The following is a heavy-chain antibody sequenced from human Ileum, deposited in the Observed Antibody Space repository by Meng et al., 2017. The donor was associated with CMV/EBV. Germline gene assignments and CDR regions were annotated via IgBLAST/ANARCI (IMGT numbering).Heavy chain of an antibody. V-gene: IGHV4-34*02. J-gene: IGHJ1*01. CDR2: VNNRGRT. Sequence: GQFQPWGQGRLKPSGPLSLTCAVSGEPLNGFFCSWIRQPPGRGLEWFGEVNNRGRTNYNPSLKSRLTISIDTSKRQLSLMVTSVTAADSAIYYCASGRLQFTPSALQHWGPGTLVTVSS. D-gene: IGHD5-24*01. CDR1: GEPLNGFF. CDR3: ASGRLQFTPSALQH.